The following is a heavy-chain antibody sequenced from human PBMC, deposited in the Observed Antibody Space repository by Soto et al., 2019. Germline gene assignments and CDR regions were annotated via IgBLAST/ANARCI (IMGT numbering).Heavy chain of an antibody. J-gene: IGHJ4*02. D-gene: IGHD1-26*01. CDR3: ARGGVVGATAPYAY. Sequence: GGSLRLSCAASGFTFDDYGMSWVRQAPGKGLEWVSGINWNGGSTGYADSVKGRFTISRDNAKNSLYLQMNSLRAEDTALYYCARGGVVGATAPYAYWGQGTLVTVSS. V-gene: IGHV3-20*04. CDR1: GFTFDDYG. CDR2: INWNGGST.